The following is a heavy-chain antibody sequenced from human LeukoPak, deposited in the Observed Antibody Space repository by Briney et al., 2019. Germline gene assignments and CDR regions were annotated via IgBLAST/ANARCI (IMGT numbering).Heavy chain of an antibody. Sequence: PGGSLRLSCAASGFTFSSYFWMHWVRQAPGKGLVWVSRIRSDGGSPTYADSVKGRFTISRDNAKNTLYLQMNTLRAEDTAVYYCVRDLDLGGHSSFVSWGQGTLVTVSS. CDR1: GFTFSSYFW. CDR2: IRSDGGSP. V-gene: IGHV3-74*01. D-gene: IGHD4-23*01. CDR3: VRDLDLGGHSSFVS. J-gene: IGHJ4*02.